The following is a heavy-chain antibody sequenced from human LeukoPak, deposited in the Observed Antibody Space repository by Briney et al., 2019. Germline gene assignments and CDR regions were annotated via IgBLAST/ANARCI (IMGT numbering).Heavy chain of an antibody. CDR2: INQDAREI. D-gene: IGHD2-21*02. J-gene: IGHJ4*02. Sequence: GGSLRLSCAAAGFTFSRYWMNWYHQAPGKGLEWVGNINQDAREINYVDSVRGRFTISRDNAKNSLHLQMNSLRAEDTAVYYCATDRDNSDWQKRFDSWGQGTLVTVSS. V-gene: IGHV3-7*01. CDR3: ATDRDNSDWQKRFDS. CDR1: GFTFSRYW.